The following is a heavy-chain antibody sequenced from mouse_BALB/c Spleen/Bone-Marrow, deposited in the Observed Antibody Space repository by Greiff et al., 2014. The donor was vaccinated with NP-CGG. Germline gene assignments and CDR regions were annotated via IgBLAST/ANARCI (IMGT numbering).Heavy chain of an antibody. CDR2: IYPSDSYS. V-gene: IGHV1S126*01. Sequence: QVQLKQSGAELVRPGASVKVSCKASGYTFTNYWINWVRQRPGQGLEWIGNIYPSDSYSNYNQKFKDKATLTVDKSSSTAYMRLSSPTSEDSAVYYCTRRDRYDYYGVDYWGQGTSVTVSS. J-gene: IGHJ4*01. D-gene: IGHD2-14*01. CDR1: GYTFTNYW. CDR3: TRRDRYDYYGVDY.